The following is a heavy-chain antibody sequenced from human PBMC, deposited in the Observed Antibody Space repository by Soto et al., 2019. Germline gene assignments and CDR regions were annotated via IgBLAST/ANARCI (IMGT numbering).Heavy chain of an antibody. Sequence: QVQLQQWGAGLLKPSETLSLNCAVNGGSLSGYYWSWIRQPPGKGLEWIGEIKDGGRTNYSPSLKSRATISSDTTNNQLSLRLYSVTAADTGVYYCARGQEGVVATHWDQGTLVTVSS. CDR2: IKDGGRT. CDR3: ARGQEGVVATH. V-gene: IGHV4-34*01. D-gene: IGHD5-12*01. J-gene: IGHJ4*02. CDR1: GGSLSGYY.